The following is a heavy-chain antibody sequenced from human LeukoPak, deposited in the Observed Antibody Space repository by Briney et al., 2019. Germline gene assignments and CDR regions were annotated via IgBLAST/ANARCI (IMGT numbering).Heavy chain of an antibody. Sequence: SETLSLTCTVSGGSISSGDHYWSWIRQPPGRGLEWIGYIYYSGSTYYNPSLKSRVTISVDTSKNQFSLKLSSVTAADTAVYYCACRHDSSGYYYFDYWGQGTLVTVSS. CDR3: ACRHDSSGYYYFDY. CDR1: GGSISSGDHY. J-gene: IGHJ4*02. CDR2: IYYSGST. V-gene: IGHV4-30-4*08. D-gene: IGHD3-22*01.